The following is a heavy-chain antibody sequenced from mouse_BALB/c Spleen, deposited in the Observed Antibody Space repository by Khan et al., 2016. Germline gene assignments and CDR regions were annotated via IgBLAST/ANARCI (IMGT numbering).Heavy chain of an antibody. CDR3: ARPGYYGSIRYALDY. J-gene: IGHJ4*01. Sequence: EVKLLESGGGLVQPGGSLKLSCAASGFDFSRYWMSWVRQAPGKGLEWIGEINPDSSTINYTPSLKDKFIISRDNAKHTLYLQLSKVRSEGTAIYYCARPGYYGSIRYALDYWGQGTSDTVSS. V-gene: IGHV4-1*02. D-gene: IGHD1-1*01. CDR1: GFDFSRYW. CDR2: INPDSSTI.